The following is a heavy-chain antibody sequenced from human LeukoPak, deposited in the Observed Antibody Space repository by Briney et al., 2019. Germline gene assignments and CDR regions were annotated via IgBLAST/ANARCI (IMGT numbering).Heavy chain of an antibody. V-gene: IGHV4-61*08. CDR2: IYYSGST. Sequence: SETLSLTCTVSGGSVSSGGYYWSWIRQPPGKGLEWIGDIYYSGSTNYNPSLKSRVTISIDTSKNQFSLKLSSVTAADTAVYYCARVSTPLRFSNWFDPWGQGTLVTVS. CDR3: ARVSTPLRFSNWFDP. D-gene: IGHD3-3*01. J-gene: IGHJ5*02. CDR1: GGSVSSGGYY.